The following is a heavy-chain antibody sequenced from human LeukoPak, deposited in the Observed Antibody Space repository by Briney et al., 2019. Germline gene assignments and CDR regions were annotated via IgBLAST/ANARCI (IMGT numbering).Heavy chain of an antibody. D-gene: IGHD3-3*01. V-gene: IGHV3-30*02. Sequence: GGSLRLSCAASGFTFSSYGMHWVRQAPGKGLEWVAFIRYDGSNKYYADSVKGRFTISRDNSKNTLYLQMNSLRAEDTAVYYCAKDFVEWLFALPDYWGQGTLVTVSS. CDR3: AKDFVEWLFALPDY. CDR2: IRYDGSNK. J-gene: IGHJ4*02. CDR1: GFTFSSYG.